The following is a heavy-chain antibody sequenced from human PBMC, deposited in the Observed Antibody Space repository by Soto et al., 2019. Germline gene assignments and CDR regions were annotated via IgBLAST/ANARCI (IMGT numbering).Heavy chain of an antibody. Sequence: QVQLVQSGAEVKKPGSSVKVSYKASGGTFSRYAINWVRQAPGHGLEWMGGIIPLFGTAKYAQKFQGRVTITADESTSTAHMELRSLRSEDTAVYYCARDYGHDCSGGNCYFYFWGQGTLVTVSS. CDR3: ARDYGHDCSGGNCYFYF. D-gene: IGHD2-15*01. CDR2: IIPLFGTA. V-gene: IGHV1-69*01. J-gene: IGHJ4*02. CDR1: GGTFSRYA.